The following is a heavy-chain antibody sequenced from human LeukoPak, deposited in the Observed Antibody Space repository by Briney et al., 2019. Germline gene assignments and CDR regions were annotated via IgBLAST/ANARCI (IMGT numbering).Heavy chain of an antibody. CDR2: ISAYNGNT. D-gene: IGHD5-18*01. CDR3: ARVLIQGVWIQRLYYFDY. Sequence: ASVKVSCKASGYTFTSYGINWVRQAPGQGLEWMGWISAYNGNTNYAQKLQGRVTVTTDTSTSTAYMELRSLRSDDTAVYYCARVLIQGVWIQRLYYFDYWGQGTLVTVSS. CDR1: GYTFTSYG. J-gene: IGHJ4*02. V-gene: IGHV1-18*01.